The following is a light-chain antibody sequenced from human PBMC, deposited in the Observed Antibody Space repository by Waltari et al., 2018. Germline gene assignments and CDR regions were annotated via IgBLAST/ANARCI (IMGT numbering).Light chain of an antibody. Sequence: QSVLTQPPSASGTPGQRVTISCSGSSSNIGTYYVYWYHQLPGTAPKLLIDRNKQRPSGGPDRFSGSKSGTSASLAISGLRSEDEADYYCAVWDDSLTGQVIFGGGTKLTVL. CDR1: SSNIGTYY. CDR3: AVWDDSLTGQVI. J-gene: IGLJ2*01. CDR2: RNK. V-gene: IGLV1-47*01.